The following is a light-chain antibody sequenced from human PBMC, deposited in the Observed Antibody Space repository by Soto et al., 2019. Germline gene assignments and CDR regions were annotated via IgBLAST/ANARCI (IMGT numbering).Light chain of an antibody. CDR3: QQYNSYWT. V-gene: IGKV1-5*03. CDR1: QSISSW. Sequence: IHMTESPSPLSSSVGDRVTITCRASQSISSWLAWYQQKPGKAPKLLIYKASSLESGVPSRFSGSGSGTEFTLTISSLQPDDFATYYCQQYNSYWTFGQGTKVDI. CDR2: KAS. J-gene: IGKJ1*01.